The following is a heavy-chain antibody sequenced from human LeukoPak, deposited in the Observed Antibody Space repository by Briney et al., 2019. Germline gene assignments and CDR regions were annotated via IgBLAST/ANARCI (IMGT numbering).Heavy chain of an antibody. Sequence: SETLSLTCTVSGGAISSYYWSWIRQPPGKGLEWIGYIYYSGSTNYNPSLKSRVTISVDTSKNQFSLKARSVTAADTAVYYCARHSSSDAFDIWGQGTMVTVSS. CDR3: ARHSSSDAFDI. V-gene: IGHV4-59*08. D-gene: IGHD6-6*01. CDR2: IYYSGST. J-gene: IGHJ3*02. CDR1: GGAISSYY.